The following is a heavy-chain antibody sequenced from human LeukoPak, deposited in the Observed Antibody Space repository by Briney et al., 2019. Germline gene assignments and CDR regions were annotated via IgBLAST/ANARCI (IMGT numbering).Heavy chain of an antibody. CDR3: ASALVGTTTY. CDR2: ISSSGSTI. CDR1: GFTFSSYA. Sequence: GGSLRLSCAASGFTFSSYAMSWVRQAPGKGLEWVSYISSSGSTIYYADSVKGRFTISRDNAKNSLYLQMNSLRAEDTAVYYCASALVGTTTYWGQGTLVTVSS. D-gene: IGHD1-26*01. J-gene: IGHJ4*02. V-gene: IGHV3-48*04.